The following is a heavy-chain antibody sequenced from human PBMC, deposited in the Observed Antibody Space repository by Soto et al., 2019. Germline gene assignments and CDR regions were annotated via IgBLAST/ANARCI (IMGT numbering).Heavy chain of an antibody. CDR2: IKGDGTNT. CDR1: GFTFSSYW. D-gene: IGHD4-17*01. CDR3: ARGLSGSYGCDF. J-gene: IGHJ4*02. V-gene: IGHV3-74*01. Sequence: GGSLRLSCAASGFTFSSYWMHWVRQVPGKGLVWVSRIKGDGTNTGYADSVKGRFTISRDNVKTTLYLQLNSLSAEDTAVYYCARGLSGSYGCDFWGQGTLRTRSS.